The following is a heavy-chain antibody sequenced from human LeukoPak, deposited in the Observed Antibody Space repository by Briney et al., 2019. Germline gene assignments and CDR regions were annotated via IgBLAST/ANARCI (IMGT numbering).Heavy chain of an antibody. CDR3: ARRIRRWLQPFDY. Sequence: SETLSLTCAVYGGSFSGYYWSWIRQPPGKGLEWIGEINHSGSTNYNPSLKSRVTISVDTSKNQFSLKLSSVTAADTAVYYCARRIRRWLQPFDYWGQGTLVTVSS. CDR2: INHSGST. D-gene: IGHD5-24*01. V-gene: IGHV4-34*01. CDR1: GGSFSGYY. J-gene: IGHJ4*02.